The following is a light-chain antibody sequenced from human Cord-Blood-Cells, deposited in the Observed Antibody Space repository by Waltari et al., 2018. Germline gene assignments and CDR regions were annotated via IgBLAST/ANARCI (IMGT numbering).Light chain of an antibody. V-gene: IGLV3-10*01. Sequence: SYELTQPPPVSVSPGQTARITCSGDAFPKKYAYWYQQTSGHAPVLVIYEDSKRTSGIPDTFSGSSSGTMATLTISGAQVEEEADYYCYSTDSSGNHRVFGGGTKLTVL. CDR1: AFPKKY. CDR3: YSTDSSGNHRV. CDR2: EDS. J-gene: IGLJ3*02.